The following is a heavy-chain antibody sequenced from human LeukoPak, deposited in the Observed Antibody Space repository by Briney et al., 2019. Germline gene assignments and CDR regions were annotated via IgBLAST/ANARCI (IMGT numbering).Heavy chain of an antibody. CDR1: GYTFTSYY. D-gene: IGHD5-24*01. CDR2: INPSGGST. V-gene: IGHV1-46*01. CDR3: AREMATIVKDYYYYGMDV. J-gene: IGHJ6*02. Sequence: ASVKVSCKASGYTFTSYYMHWVRQAPGQGLGWMGIINPSGGSTSYAQKFQGRVTMTRDTSTSTVYMELSSLRSEDTAVYYCAREMATIVKDYYYYGMDVWGQGTTVTVSS.